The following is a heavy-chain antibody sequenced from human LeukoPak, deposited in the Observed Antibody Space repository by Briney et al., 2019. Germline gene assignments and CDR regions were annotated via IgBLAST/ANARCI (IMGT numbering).Heavy chain of an antibody. CDR2: INHSGST. D-gene: IGHD2/OR15-2a*01. CDR3: ARALSTAYYTLFDY. Sequence: SETLSLTCAVYGGSFSGYYWSWIRQPPGKGLEWIGEINHSGSTNYNPSLKSRVTISVDTSKNQFSLKLSSVTAADTAVYYCARALSTAYYTLFDYWGQGTLVTVSS. V-gene: IGHV4-34*01. J-gene: IGHJ4*02. CDR1: GGSFSGYY.